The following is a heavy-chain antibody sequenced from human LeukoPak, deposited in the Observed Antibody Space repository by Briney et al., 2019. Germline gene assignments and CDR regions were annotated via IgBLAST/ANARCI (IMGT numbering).Heavy chain of an antibody. CDR2: IYYSGST. Sequence: PSETLSLTCTVSGGSISSYYWGWIRQPPGKGLEWIGSIYYSGSTYYNPSLKSQVTISVDTSKNQFSLKLSSVTAADTAVYYCARLEGYSSGRYYWGQGTLVTVSS. D-gene: IGHD6-19*01. CDR1: GGSISSYY. CDR3: ARLEGYSSGRYY. J-gene: IGHJ4*02. V-gene: IGHV4-39*01.